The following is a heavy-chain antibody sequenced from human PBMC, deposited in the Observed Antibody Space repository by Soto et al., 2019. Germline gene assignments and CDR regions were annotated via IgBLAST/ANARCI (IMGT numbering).Heavy chain of an antibody. J-gene: IGHJ4*02. CDR3: ARDRAISDYRSSGALGL. D-gene: IGHD6-6*01. CDR1: GFTVSGHY. CDR2: IYSGGST. V-gene: IGHV3-66*01. Sequence: EVPLVESGGGLVQPGGSLRLSCAASGFTVSGHYMSWVRQAPGKGLEWVSVIYSGGSTYYANSVTGRFTISRDNSRNTVYLQMNSLRAEDTAVYYCARDRAISDYRSSGALGLWGQGTLVSVSS.